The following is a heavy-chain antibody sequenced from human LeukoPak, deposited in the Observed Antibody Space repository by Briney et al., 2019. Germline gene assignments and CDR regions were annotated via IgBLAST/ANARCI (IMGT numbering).Heavy chain of an antibody. CDR1: GGSFSGYY. CDR2: INHSGST. V-gene: IGHV4-34*01. Sequence: SETLSLTCAVYGGSFSGYYWSWIRQPPGKGLEWIGEINHSGSTNYNPSLKSRVTISVDTSKNQFSLKLSSVTAADTAVYYCARITWSPWRVQYYGMDVWGQGTTVTVSS. J-gene: IGHJ6*02. CDR3: ARITWSPWRVQYYGMDV. D-gene: IGHD1-14*01.